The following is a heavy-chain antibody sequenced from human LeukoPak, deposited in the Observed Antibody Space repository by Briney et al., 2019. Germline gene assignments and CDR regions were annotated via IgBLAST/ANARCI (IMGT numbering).Heavy chain of an antibody. CDR1: GASISSHRWNISSYY. J-gene: IGHJ4*02. CDR3: ARHSVNSPHYFDY. CDR2: IYYTGST. Sequence: SETLSLTCTVSGASISSHRWNISSYYWSWIRQPPGKGLEWIGFIYYTGSTHYNPSLKSRVTISVDTSKNQFSLKLSSVTAADTAVYYCARHSVNSPHYFDYWGPGTLVTVSS. V-gene: IGHV4-61*05. D-gene: IGHD5/OR15-5a*01.